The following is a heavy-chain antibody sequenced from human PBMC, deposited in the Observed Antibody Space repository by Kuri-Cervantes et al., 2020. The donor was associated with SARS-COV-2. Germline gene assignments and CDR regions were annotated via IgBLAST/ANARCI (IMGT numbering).Heavy chain of an antibody. V-gene: IGHV4-30-4*08. Sequence: LRLSCTVSGGSISSGDYYWSWIRQPPGKGLEWIGYIYYSGSTYYNPSLKSRVTISVDTSKNQFSLKLSSVTAADTAVYYRARRLQLAGAFDIWGQGTMVTVSS. CDR2: IYYSGST. J-gene: IGHJ3*02. D-gene: IGHD6-13*01. CDR1: GGSISSGDYY. CDR3: ARRLQLAGAFDI.